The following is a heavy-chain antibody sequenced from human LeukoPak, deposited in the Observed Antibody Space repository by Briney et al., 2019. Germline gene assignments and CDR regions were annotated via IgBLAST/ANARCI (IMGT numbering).Heavy chain of an antibody. Sequence: ASETLSLTCTVSGGSFEHYFWSWIRQPPGKGLKFLGYVYYTGSTDYSPSLKSRLSISADTAKNQFSLNLRSVTAADTAVYFCASHRRSHGAEYWGQGTLITVSS. CDR3: ASHRRSHGAEY. CDR2: VYYTGST. CDR1: GGSFEHYF. D-gene: IGHD5-18*01. V-gene: IGHV4-59*08. J-gene: IGHJ4*02.